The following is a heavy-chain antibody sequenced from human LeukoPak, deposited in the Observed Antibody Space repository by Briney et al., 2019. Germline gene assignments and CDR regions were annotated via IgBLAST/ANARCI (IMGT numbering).Heavy chain of an antibody. CDR1: GDSISSNYYY. Sequence: SETLSLTCAVSGDSISSNYYYWRWIRQPPGKGLEWIGAIYYSGTTYFNPALQSRLTISIDKSNNQFSLNLRSVTVADTAVYYCARPKIGATGVLDYWGQGALVTVSS. CDR3: ARPKIGATGVLDY. V-gene: IGHV4-39*01. J-gene: IGHJ4*02. D-gene: IGHD5-12*01. CDR2: IYYSGTT.